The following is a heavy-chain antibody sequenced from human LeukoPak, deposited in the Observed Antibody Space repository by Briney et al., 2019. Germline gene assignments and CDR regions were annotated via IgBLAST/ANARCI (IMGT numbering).Heavy chain of an antibody. CDR1: GGSISSSSYY. J-gene: IGHJ5*02. D-gene: IGHD4-17*01. CDR2: IYYSGST. V-gene: IGHV4-39*01. Sequence: SETLSLTCTVSGGSISSSSYYWGWIRQPPGKGLEWIGSIYYSGSTYYNPSLKSRVTTSVDTSKNQFSLKLSSVTAADTAVYYCARQASGYGDLDPWGQGTLVTVSS. CDR3: ARQASGYGDLDP.